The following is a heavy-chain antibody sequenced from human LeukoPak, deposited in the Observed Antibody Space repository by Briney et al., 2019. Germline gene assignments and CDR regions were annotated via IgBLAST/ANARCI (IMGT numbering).Heavy chain of an antibody. CDR2: IRFGGVNE. CDR1: GLTFSNYG. CDR3: ATPGY. V-gene: IGHV3-30*02. Sequence: GGSLRLSCEASGLTFSNYGMHWVRQAPGKGLDWVAFIRFGGVNEYYADSVEGRFTISRDNYKNTVFLQMDSLRREDAGVYYCATPGYWGQGTLVTVSS. J-gene: IGHJ4*02.